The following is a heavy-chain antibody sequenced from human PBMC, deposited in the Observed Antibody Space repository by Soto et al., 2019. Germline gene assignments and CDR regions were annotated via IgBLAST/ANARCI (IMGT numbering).Heavy chain of an antibody. D-gene: IGHD2-2*01. CDR2: ISGYNGNT. V-gene: IGHV1-18*01. CDR1: GYIFTSFS. CDR3: ARDLIVVAPAAGGDAFDI. Sequence: GASMKGSCKASGYIFTSFSFGWGRQAPGQGLEWMGRISGYNGNTSYTEKVQGRVTMTTDTFMSTAYMELRSLRFDDTAVYYCARDLIVVAPAAGGDAFDIWG. J-gene: IGHJ3*02.